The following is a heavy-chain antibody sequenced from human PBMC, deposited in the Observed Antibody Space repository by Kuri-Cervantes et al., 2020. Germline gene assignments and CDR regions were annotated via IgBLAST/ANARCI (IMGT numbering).Heavy chain of an antibody. CDR2: IYSGGST. CDR1: GFTVSSNY. CDR3: ARCYGLLSGMDV. Sequence: SCAASGFTVSSNYMSWVRQAPGKGLEWVSVIYSGGSTYYADSVKGRFTISRDNSKDTLYLQMNSLRAEDTAVYYCARCYGLLSGMDVWGQGTTVTVSS. J-gene: IGHJ6*02. V-gene: IGHV3-53*05. D-gene: IGHD5-18*01.